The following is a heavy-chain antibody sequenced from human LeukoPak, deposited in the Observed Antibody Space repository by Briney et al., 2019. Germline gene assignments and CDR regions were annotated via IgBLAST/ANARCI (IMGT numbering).Heavy chain of an antibody. V-gene: IGHV4-59*01. CDR3: ARVRLITFGGAQYYFDY. D-gene: IGHD3-16*01. CDR2: IYYSGST. Sequence: PSETLSLTCAVYGGSFSGYYWSWIRQPPGKGLEWIGYIYYSGSTNYNPSLKSRVTISVDTSKNQFSLKLSSVTAADTAVYYCARVRLITFGGAQYYFDYWGQGTLVTVSS. J-gene: IGHJ4*02. CDR1: GGSFSGYY.